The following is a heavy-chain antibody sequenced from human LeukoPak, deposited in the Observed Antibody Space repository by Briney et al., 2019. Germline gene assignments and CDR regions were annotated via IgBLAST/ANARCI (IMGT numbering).Heavy chain of an antibody. Sequence: SETLSLTCTVSGGSISSGGYYWSWIRQHPGKGLEWIGYIYYSGSTYYNPSLKSRVTISVDTSKNQFSLKLSSVTAADTAVYYCAIAPSSTSLNWFDPWGQGTLVTVSS. CDR1: GGSISSGGYY. D-gene: IGHD2-2*01. CDR2: IYYSGST. V-gene: IGHV4-31*03. CDR3: AIAPSSTSLNWFDP. J-gene: IGHJ5*02.